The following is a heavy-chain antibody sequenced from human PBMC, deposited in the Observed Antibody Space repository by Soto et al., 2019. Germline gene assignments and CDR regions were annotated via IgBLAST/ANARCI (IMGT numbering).Heavy chain of an antibody. CDR2: VIPLFDTA. Sequence: QVQVVQSGAEVKKPGSSVKVSCKVSGGIFTNNAISWVRQAPGQGLEWLGGVIPLFDTAYYAQIFRGRLRISADGATTTAYMELSGLTSADTAVYSCATGGHNDGYNFYHGMDVWGQGTTVTVS. D-gene: IGHD5-18*01. V-gene: IGHV1-69*01. CDR1: GGIFTNNA. CDR3: ATGGHNDGYNFYHGMDV. J-gene: IGHJ6*02.